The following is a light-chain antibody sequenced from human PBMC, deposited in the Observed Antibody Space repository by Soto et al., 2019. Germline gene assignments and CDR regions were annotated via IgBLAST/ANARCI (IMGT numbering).Light chain of an antibody. J-gene: IGKJ1*01. CDR1: QSLSVSY. Sequence: EIVLTQSPGTLSLSPGDRATLSCRASQSLSVSYLAWYQQRPGQAPRLLIYGTSTRATGIPDRISGSGSGRDCTLAISRLEPEHFAVYYCQQYSSSHMTFGQGTKVDIK. V-gene: IGKV3-20*01. CDR2: GTS. CDR3: QQYSSSHMT.